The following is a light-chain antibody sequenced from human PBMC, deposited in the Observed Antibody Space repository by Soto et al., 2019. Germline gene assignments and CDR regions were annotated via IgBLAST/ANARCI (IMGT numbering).Light chain of an antibody. V-gene: IGLV4-69*01. CDR3: QTWSTGIQV. Sequence: QPVLTQSPSASASLGASVKLTCTLSSGHSSYAIAWHQQQPEKGPRYLMKLNSDGSHSKGDGIPDRCSGSSSGAERYLTISSLQSEDEADYYCQTWSTGIQVFGGGTKLTVL. J-gene: IGLJ2*01. CDR2: LNSDGSH. CDR1: SGHSSYA.